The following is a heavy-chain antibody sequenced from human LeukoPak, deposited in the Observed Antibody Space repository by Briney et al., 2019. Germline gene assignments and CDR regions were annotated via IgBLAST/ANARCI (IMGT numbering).Heavy chain of an antibody. Sequence: PSETLSLTCTVSGDPIGSYSWTWVRQSPGKGLEWIASIYKTGNTKYNPSLKSRVTISPGASNQQGCSLRLRSVTAADTAVYFCAWFTAFNYYSAIDVWGQGTTVIV. D-gene: IGHD3-10*01. CDR2: IYKTGNT. V-gene: IGHV4-59*01. J-gene: IGHJ6*01. CDR1: GDPIGSYS. CDR3: AWFTAFNYYSAIDV.